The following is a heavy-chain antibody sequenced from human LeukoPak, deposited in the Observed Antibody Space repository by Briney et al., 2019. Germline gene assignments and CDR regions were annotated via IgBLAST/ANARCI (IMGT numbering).Heavy chain of an antibody. CDR2: IDTAGDT. J-gene: IGHJ4*02. V-gene: IGHV3-13*01. CDR1: GFTFSSYD. CDR3: AKRTGYNYFDY. D-gene: IGHD5-24*01. Sequence: PGGSLRLSCAASGFTFSSYDMHWVRQATGKGLEWVSAIDTAGDTYYPGSVKGRFTISRDNSKNTLYLQMNSLRAEDTAVYYCAKRTGYNYFDYWGQGTLVTASS.